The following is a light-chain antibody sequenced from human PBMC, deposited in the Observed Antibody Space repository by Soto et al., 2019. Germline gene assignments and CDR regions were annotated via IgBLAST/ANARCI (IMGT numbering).Light chain of an antibody. CDR1: SSDVGGYNY. Sequence: QSALTQPASVSGSTGQSITISCTGTSSDVGGYNYVSWYQQHPGKAPKLMIYDVNNRPSGVSNRFSGSKSGNTSSLTIAGLQAEDECDYYCSSYTSSITLLFGGGPKVTVL. CDR2: DVN. V-gene: IGLV2-14*01. CDR3: SSYTSSITLL. J-gene: IGLJ2*01.